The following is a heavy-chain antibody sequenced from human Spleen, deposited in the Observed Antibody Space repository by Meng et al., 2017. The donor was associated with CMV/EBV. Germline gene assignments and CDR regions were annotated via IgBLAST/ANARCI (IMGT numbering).Heavy chain of an antibody. Sequence: SVKVSCKASGGTFSVSGYAISWVRQAPGQGLEWMGRVIPTFGVTNYTQKFQGRVTITADRSTSTAYMELHSLRFDDTAMYYCARAAGVMVRGAPNYWGQGTLVTVSS. CDR3: ARAAGVMVRGAPNY. D-gene: IGHD3-10*01. CDR2: VIPTFGVT. J-gene: IGHJ4*02. CDR1: GGTFSVSGYA. V-gene: IGHV1-69*04.